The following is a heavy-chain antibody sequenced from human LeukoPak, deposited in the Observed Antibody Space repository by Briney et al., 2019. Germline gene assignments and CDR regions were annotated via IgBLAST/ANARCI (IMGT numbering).Heavy chain of an antibody. V-gene: IGHV3-30*02. CDR2: FRNGVTNE. J-gene: IGHJ4*02. Sequence: PGGSLRLSCAASGFTFSSYWMSWVRQAPGKGLEWVAFFRNGVTNEYYADSVKGRFTISRDNSKSSLYLQMNSLRAEDTAVYFCAKSRSGSANWALQIFDNWGQGTLVTVSS. CDR1: GFTFSSYW. CDR3: AKSRSGSANWALQIFDN. D-gene: IGHD1-1*01.